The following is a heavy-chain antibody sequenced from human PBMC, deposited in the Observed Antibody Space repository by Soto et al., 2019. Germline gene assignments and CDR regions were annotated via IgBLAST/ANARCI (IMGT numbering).Heavy chain of an antibody. Sequence: EVQLVESGGGLVQPGGSLTLSCAASGFAFTTYWFHWVRQGPGKGLVWVSRINGDGSSTWYADSVKGRLTISGDNAKNTLYLQMNSLRAEDTAVYYCAREMLGSGLRTPDHWSQGTLVTVSS. CDR2: INGDGSST. CDR3: AREMLGSGLRTPDH. CDR1: GFAFTTYW. J-gene: IGHJ4*02. D-gene: IGHD3-3*01. V-gene: IGHV3-74*01.